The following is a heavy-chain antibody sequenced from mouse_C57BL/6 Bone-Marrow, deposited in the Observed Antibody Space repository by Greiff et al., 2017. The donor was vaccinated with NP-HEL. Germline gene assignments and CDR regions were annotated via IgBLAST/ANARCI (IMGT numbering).Heavy chain of an antibody. V-gene: IGHV2-2*01. CDR1: GFSLTSYG. CDR2: IWSGGST. CDR3: ARWLLRGYFDV. Sequence: VKLMESGPGLVQPSQSLSITCTVSGFSLTSYGVHWVRQSPGKGLEWLGVIWSGGSTDYNAAFISRLSISKDNSKSQVFFKMNSLQADDTAIYYCARWLLRGYFDVWGTGTTVTVS. J-gene: IGHJ1*03. D-gene: IGHD2-3*01.